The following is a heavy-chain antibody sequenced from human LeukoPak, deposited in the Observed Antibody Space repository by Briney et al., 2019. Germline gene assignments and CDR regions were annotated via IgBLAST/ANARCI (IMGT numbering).Heavy chain of an antibody. CDR1: GYTFIKYG. CDR3: ANIGYNHYFDC. V-gene: IGHV1-2*02. D-gene: IGHD5-24*01. CDR2: INPNSGGT. Sequence: ASVKLSCKASGYTFIKYGISWVRQAPGQGLEWMGWINPNSGGTNYAQKFQGRVTMTRDTSITTAYMELSSLRSDDTAVYYCANIGYNHYFDCWGQGTLVTVSS. J-gene: IGHJ4*02.